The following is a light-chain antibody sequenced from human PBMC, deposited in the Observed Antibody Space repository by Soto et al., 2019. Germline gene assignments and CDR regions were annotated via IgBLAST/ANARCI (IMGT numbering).Light chain of an antibody. CDR2: VAS. CDR1: QSVSSSY. Sequence: EIVLTQSPGTLSLSPGARATLSCRASQSVSSSYLAWYQQKPGQAPRLLIYVASSSAAGIPGRLGGSGSWTAFTLTISRLEPEYFAVYYCQHYGSSPQTFGQGTKVEI. J-gene: IGKJ1*01. V-gene: IGKV3-20*01. CDR3: QHYGSSPQT.